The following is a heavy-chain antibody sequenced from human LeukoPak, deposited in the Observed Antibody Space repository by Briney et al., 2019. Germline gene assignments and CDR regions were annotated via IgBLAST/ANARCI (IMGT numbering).Heavy chain of an antibody. D-gene: IGHD2-21*02. V-gene: IGHV3-23*01. CDR1: GFTFSNYA. CDR3: AKDRGVTPIPFDY. Sequence: GGSLRLSCAASGFTFSNYATSWVRQAPGKGLEWVSAISGSGDNTYYADSVKGRFTISRDISKNRLYLQMSSLRAEDTGIYYCAKDRGVTPIPFDYWGQGTLVTVSS. J-gene: IGHJ4*02. CDR2: ISGSGDNT.